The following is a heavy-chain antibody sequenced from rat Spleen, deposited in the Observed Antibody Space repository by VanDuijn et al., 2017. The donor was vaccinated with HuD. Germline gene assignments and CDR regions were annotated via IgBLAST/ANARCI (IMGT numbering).Heavy chain of an antibody. CDR3: TRDGEWYCFDY. CDR1: GFTFKNYW. CDR2: ITNTGGSI. Sequence: EVQLVESGAGLVQPGRSMNLSCAASGFTFKNYWMSWIRQAPGKGLEWVASITNTGGSIYYPDSVKGRFTISRDNAQNTLYLQMNSLRSEDTATYYCTRDGEWYCFDYWGQGVMVTVSS. D-gene: IGHD1-12*02. J-gene: IGHJ2*01. V-gene: IGHV5-31*01.